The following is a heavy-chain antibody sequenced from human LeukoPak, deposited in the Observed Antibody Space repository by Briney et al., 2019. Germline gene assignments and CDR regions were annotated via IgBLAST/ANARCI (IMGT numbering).Heavy chain of an antibody. CDR3: ARKGPVVGATHY. V-gene: IGHV3-15*01. D-gene: IGHD1-26*01. CDR2: IKSKTDGGTT. CDR1: GFTFSNAW. J-gene: IGHJ4*02. Sequence: GGSLRLSCAASGFTFSNAWMSWVRQAPGKGLEWVGRIKSKTDGGTTDYAAPVKGRFTISRDNSKNTLYLQMNSLRVEDTAVYYCARKGPVVGATHYWGQGTLVTVSS.